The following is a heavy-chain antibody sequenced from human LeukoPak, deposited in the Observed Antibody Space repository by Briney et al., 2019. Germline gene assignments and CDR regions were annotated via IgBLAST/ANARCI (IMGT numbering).Heavy chain of an antibody. CDR3: ARMTKYYYMDV. Sequence: PSETLSLTCTGSGYAMNGGYYWGWIRQPPGKWLEWIGTIYHSGSTYYNPSLKSRVTISVDTSKNQFSLKLSSVTAADTAVYYCARMTKYYYMDVWGKGTTVTVSS. V-gene: IGHV4-38-2*02. CDR2: IYHSGST. J-gene: IGHJ6*03. CDR1: GYAMNGGYY.